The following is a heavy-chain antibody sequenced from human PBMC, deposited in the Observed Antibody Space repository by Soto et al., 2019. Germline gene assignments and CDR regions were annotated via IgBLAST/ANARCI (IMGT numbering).Heavy chain of an antibody. J-gene: IGHJ4*02. CDR1: GYTCSCYG. CDR2: INAGNGNT. CDR3: ARDRATAIDY. Sequence: SLRVACKGSGYTCSCYGLHWVRQAPGQRLEWMGWINAGNGNTKYSQKFQGRVTITRDTSASTAYMELSSLRSEDTAVYYCARDRATAIDYWGQGTLVTVSS. D-gene: IGHD4-4*01. V-gene: IGHV1-3*01.